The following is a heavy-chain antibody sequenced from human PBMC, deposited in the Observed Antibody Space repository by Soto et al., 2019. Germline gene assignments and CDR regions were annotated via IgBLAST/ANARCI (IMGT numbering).Heavy chain of an antibody. D-gene: IGHD3-10*01. J-gene: IGHJ6*02. CDR2: ISYDGSNE. V-gene: IGHV3-30*18. CDR1: GFTFSSYG. Sequence: QVQLVESGGGVVQPGRSLRLSCAASGFTFSSYGMHWVRQAPGKGLEWVAVISYDGSNEYYADSVKGRFTISRDNSKNTLYLQMNSLRAEDTAVYYCAKDRGTMFRGARGGMDVWGQGTTVTVSS. CDR3: AKDRGTMFRGARGGMDV.